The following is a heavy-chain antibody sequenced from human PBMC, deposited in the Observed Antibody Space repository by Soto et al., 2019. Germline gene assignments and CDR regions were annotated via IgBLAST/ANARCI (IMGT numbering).Heavy chain of an antibody. J-gene: IGHJ5*02. V-gene: IGHV1-8*01. Sequence: VKVSCQASGYTFTSYDINWVRQATGQGLEWMGWMNPNSGNTGYAQKFQGRVTMTRNTSISTAYMELSSLRSEDTAVYYGARGTVNTRTNWFDPWGQGTLVTVSS. CDR3: ARGTVNTRTNWFDP. CDR1: GYTFTSYD. CDR2: MNPNSGNT. D-gene: IGHD4-17*01.